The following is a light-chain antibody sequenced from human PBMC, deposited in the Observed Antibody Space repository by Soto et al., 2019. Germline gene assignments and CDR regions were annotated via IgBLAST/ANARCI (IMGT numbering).Light chain of an antibody. CDR3: QQRNVWPTVT. CDR2: GAS. V-gene: IGKV3-11*01. J-gene: IGKJ5*01. CDR1: QSVSRR. Sequence: IVLTQSAATLSVSPGERATLSCKASQSVSRRLAWYQQRPGQAPSLXVYGASIRANGIPVRFSGSGSGTDLTLTISSLEPEDSAVYYCQQRNVWPTVTFGQGTRLEIK.